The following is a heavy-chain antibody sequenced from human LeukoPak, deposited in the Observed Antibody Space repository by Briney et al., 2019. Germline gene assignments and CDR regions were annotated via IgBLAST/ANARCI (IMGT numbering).Heavy chain of an antibody. V-gene: IGHV4-39*01. CDR3: ARGRKTYYDYVWGSYRFGYFDY. J-gene: IGHJ4*02. CDR1: GGSIRSSYYY. CDR2: IYDSGST. Sequence: SETLSLTCTVSGGSIRSSYYYWGWIRQPPGKGLEWIGSIYDSGSTYYNPSLKSRVTISVDTSKNQFSLKLSSVTAADTAVYYCARGRKTYYDYVWGSYRFGYFDYWGQGTLVTVSS. D-gene: IGHD3-16*02.